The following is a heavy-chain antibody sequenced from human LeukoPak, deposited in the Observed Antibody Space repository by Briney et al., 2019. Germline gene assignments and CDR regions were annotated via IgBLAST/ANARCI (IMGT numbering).Heavy chain of an antibody. CDR3: ARKGFPSYFDY. Sequence: SETLSLTCTVSGGSISSGDYYWSWIRQPPGKGLEWIGYIYYSGSTYYNPSLKSRVTISVDTSKNQFSLKLSSVTAADPAVYYCARKGFPSYFDYWGQGTLVTVSS. V-gene: IGHV4-30-4*08. D-gene: IGHD3-3*01. J-gene: IGHJ4*02. CDR1: GGSISSGDYY. CDR2: IYYSGST.